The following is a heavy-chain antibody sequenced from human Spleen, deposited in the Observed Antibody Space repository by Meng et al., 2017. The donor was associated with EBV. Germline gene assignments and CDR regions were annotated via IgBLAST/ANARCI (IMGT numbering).Heavy chain of an antibody. CDR2: IYSSSTYT. CDR1: GFTFSTFS. Sequence: GQLVESGGGLVQPGGCLRLSCAGSGFTFSTFSMNWVRQAPGEGLEWVSSIYSSSTYTYYADSVKGRFTISRDNAKDTLYLQMNSLRAEDTAVYYCARAPPVLFPTCFNYWGQGTLVTVSS. CDR3: ARAPPVLFPTCFNY. D-gene: IGHD2/OR15-2a*01. J-gene: IGHJ4*02. V-gene: IGHV3-21*02.